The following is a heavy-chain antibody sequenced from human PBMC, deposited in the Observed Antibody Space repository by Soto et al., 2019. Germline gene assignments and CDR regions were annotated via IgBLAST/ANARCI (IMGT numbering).Heavy chain of an antibody. Sequence: SGPTLVKPTQTLTLTCTFSGFSLSTSGVGVGWIRQPPGKALEWLALIYWDDDKRYSPSLKSRLTITKDTSKNQVVLTMTNMDPVDTATYYCAHRPLQYGSGKWGSGLHWGQGTLVTVSS. D-gene: IGHD3-22*01. CDR3: AHRPLQYGSGKWGSGLH. V-gene: IGHV2-5*02. CDR1: GFSLSTSGVG. CDR2: IYWDDDK. J-gene: IGHJ1*01.